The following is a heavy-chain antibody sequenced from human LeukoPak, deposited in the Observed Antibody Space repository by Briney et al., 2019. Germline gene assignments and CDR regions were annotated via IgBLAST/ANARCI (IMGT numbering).Heavy chain of an antibody. CDR3: ARDYYYDSAFDY. CDR1: GYTFTSYG. Sequence: ASVKVSCKASGYTFTSYGISWVRQAPGQGLEWMGWISAYNGNTNYAQKFQGRVTMTRNTSISTAYMELSSLRSEDTAVYYCARDYYYDSAFDYWGQGTLVTVSS. CDR2: ISAYNGNT. J-gene: IGHJ4*02. D-gene: IGHD3-22*01. V-gene: IGHV1-18*01.